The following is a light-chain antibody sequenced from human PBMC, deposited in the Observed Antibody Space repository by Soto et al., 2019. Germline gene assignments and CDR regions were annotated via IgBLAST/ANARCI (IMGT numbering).Light chain of an antibody. Sequence: EIVLTQSPATLSLSPGERATLTCRASQSVSSYLAWSQQKPGQAPRLLIYDASNRATGVPARFSGSGSGTEFTLTISSLQSEDFAVYYCQHYNNWPRTFGQGTKVEIK. J-gene: IGKJ1*01. V-gene: IGKV3D-15*01. CDR1: QSVSSY. CDR3: QHYNNWPRT. CDR2: DAS.